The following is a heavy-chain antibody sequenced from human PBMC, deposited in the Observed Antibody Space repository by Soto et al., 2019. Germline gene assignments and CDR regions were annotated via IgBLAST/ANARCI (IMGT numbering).Heavy chain of an antibody. Sequence: PSETLSLTCAVSGYSISSGYYWGWIRQPPGKGLEWIGSIYHTGSTFYNPSLKSRVTISVDTSKNQFSLKLTSVTAADTAVYYCARDRSAATENWFDPWGQGTLVTVSS. J-gene: IGHJ5*02. CDR1: GYSISSGYY. D-gene: IGHD2-15*01. CDR3: ARDRSAATENWFDP. V-gene: IGHV4-38-2*02. CDR2: IYHTGST.